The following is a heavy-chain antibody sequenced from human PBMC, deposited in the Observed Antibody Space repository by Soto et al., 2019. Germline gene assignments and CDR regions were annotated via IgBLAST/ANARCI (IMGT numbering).Heavy chain of an antibody. CDR2: ISSSSSYI. Sequence: EVQLVESGGGLVKPGGSLRLSCAASGFTFSSYSMNWVRQAPGKGLEWVSSISSSSSYIYYADSVKGRFTISRDNAKNSLYRQMNSLRAEDTAVYYCARDWGGIAAAGTQAYWGQGTLVTVSS. CDR3: ARDWGGIAAAGTQAY. D-gene: IGHD6-13*01. J-gene: IGHJ4*02. CDR1: GFTFSSYS. V-gene: IGHV3-21*01.